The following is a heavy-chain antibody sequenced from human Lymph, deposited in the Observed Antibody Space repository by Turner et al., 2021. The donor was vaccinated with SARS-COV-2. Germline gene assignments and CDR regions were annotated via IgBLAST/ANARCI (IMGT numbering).Heavy chain of an antibody. CDR3: ARGPPDFPYYFDY. D-gene: IGHD2-21*02. V-gene: IGHV3-21*01. CDR2: ITFTSSYI. J-gene: IGHJ4*02. CDR1: GFTFSSYS. Sequence: EVQLVESGGGLVKPGGSLRLSCAASGFTFSSYSMNWVRQAQGKGLGWVSSITFTSSYIYYADSVKGRFTIARDNAKNSLYLQMNSLRAEDTAVYYCARGPPDFPYYFDYWGQGTLVTVSS.